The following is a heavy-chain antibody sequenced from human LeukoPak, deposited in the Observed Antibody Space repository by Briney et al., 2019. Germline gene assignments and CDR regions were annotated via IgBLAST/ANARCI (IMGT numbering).Heavy chain of an antibody. V-gene: IGHV4-59*01. CDR2: IYYSGST. CDR3: ARGRYSSGIYYFDY. CDR1: GGSISSYY. Sequence: PSETLSLTCTVSGGSISSYYWSWIRQPPGKGLEWIGYIYYSGSTNYNPSLKSRVTISVDTSKNQFSLKLSSVTAADTAVYYCARGRYSSGIYYFDYWGQGTLATVSS. D-gene: IGHD6-19*01. J-gene: IGHJ4*02.